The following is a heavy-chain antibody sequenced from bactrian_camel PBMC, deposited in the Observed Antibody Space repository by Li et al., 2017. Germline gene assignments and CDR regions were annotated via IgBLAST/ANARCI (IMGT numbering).Heavy chain of an antibody. J-gene: IGHJ4*01. CDR1: GYGYWPYC. V-gene: IGHV3S28*01. CDR3: AAGGWQWSPLQARGYVY. CDR2: IDTGDGST. D-gene: IGHD7*01. Sequence: QLVESGGGSVQVGGSLRVSCVASGYGYWPYCMGWFRQVPGKEREGVAAIDTGDGSTYYLNSVEGRFTISHDNAKNTLYLQMNSLKPEDTAMYYCAAGGWQWSPLQARGYVYWGQGTQVTVS.